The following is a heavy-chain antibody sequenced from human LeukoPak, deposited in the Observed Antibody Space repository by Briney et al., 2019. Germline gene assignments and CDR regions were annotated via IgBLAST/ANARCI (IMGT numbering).Heavy chain of an antibody. CDR1: GFTFSSYA. Sequence: GSLRLSCAASGFTFSSYAMSWIRQPPGKGLEWIGCIYYSGSTNYNPSLKSRVTISVDTSKNQFSLKLSPVTAADTAVYYCARGYGDYVGDYWGQGTLVTVSS. J-gene: IGHJ4*02. V-gene: IGHV4-59*01. D-gene: IGHD4-17*01. CDR2: IYYSGST. CDR3: ARGYGDYVGDY.